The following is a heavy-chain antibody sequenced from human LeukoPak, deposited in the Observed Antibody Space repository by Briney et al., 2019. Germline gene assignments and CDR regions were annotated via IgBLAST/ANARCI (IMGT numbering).Heavy chain of an antibody. D-gene: IGHD6-6*01. CDR1: GFTCTSSA. V-gene: IGHV1-58*02. Sequence: SVKVSRKASGFTCTSSAMQWVRQARGQRLGLIGWIVVGSGNTNYAQKFQERVTITRDMSTSTAYMELSSLRSEDTAVYYCARSNIATRRGDNWFDPWGQGTLVTVSS. J-gene: IGHJ5*02. CDR2: IVVGSGNT. CDR3: ARSNIATRRGDNWFDP.